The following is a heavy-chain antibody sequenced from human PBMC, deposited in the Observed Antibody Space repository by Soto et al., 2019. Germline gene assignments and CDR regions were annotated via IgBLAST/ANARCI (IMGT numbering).Heavy chain of an antibody. CDR1: GYTFTSYG. CDR2: ISAYNGST. J-gene: IGHJ5*02. V-gene: IGHV1-18*04. D-gene: IGHD3-3*01. CDR3: ARTTIFGVVIISDNWFDP. Sequence: GASVKVSCKASGYTFTSYGISWVRQAPGQGLEWMGWISAYNGSTNYAQKLQGRVTMTTDTSTSTAYMELRSLRSDDTAVYYCARTTIFGVVIISDNWFDPWGQGTLVTVSS.